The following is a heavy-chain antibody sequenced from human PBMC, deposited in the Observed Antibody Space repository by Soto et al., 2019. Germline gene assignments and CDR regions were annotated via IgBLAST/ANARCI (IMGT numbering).Heavy chain of an antibody. CDR1: SGSISSSNW. CDR2: IYHSGST. D-gene: IGHD5-12*01. V-gene: IGHV4-4*02. CDR3: ARSATGARGYSGYDYRY. J-gene: IGHJ4*02. Sequence: SETLSLTCAVSSGSISSSNWWSWVRQPPGKGLEWIGEIYHSGSTNYNPSLKSRVTISVDKSKNQFSLKLSSVTAADTAVYYCARSATGARGYSGYDYRYWGQGTLVTVSS.